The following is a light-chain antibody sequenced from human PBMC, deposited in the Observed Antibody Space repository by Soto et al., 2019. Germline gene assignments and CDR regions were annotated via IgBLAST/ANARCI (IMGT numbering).Light chain of an antibody. CDR2: DAS. CDR1: QDISNY. V-gene: IGKV1-33*01. J-gene: IGKJ2*01. CDR3: QQYAFMYT. Sequence: DIQMTQSPSSLSASVGDRVTITCQASQDISNYLNWYQQKPGKAPKLLIYDASNLETGVPSRFSGSGSGTDFTFTISSLQPEDIATYYCQQYAFMYTFGQGTKLEIK.